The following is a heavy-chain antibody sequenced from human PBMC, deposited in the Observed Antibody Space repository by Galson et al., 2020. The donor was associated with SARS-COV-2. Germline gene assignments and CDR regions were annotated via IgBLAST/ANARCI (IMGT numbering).Heavy chain of an antibody. CDR2: ISHSGST. J-gene: IGHJ6*03. CDR1: GGSFSDYS. CDR3: ARGGSRPVMVFDYYYFYMDV. Sequence: SETLSLTCGVYGGSFSDYSWTWVRQPPGKGLEWLGEISHSGSTNYSPSLKSRVFMSVDTSKNQFSLKLRSVTAADTAVYYCARGGSRPVMVFDYYYFYMDVWDKGTMVTVSS. D-gene: IGHD5-18*01. V-gene: IGHV4-34*01.